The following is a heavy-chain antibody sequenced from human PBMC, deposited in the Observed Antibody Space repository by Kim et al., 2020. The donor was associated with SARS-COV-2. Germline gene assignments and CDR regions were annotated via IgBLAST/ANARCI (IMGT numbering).Heavy chain of an antibody. Sequence: ASVKVSCKASGYTFTSYAMHWVRQAPGQRLEWMGWINAGNGNTKYSQKFQGRVTITRDTSASTAYMDLSSLRSEDTAVYYCARTGPPDYYGSGSYASYYYGMDVWGQGTTVTVSS. V-gene: IGHV1-3*01. CDR2: INAGNGNT. D-gene: IGHD3-10*01. CDR3: ARTGPPDYYGSGSYASYYYGMDV. J-gene: IGHJ6*02. CDR1: GYTFTSYA.